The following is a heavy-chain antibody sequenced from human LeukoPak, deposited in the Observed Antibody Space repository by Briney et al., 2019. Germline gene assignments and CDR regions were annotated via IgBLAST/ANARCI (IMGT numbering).Heavy chain of an antibody. Sequence: PGGSLRLSCAASGLTISSNYMNWVRQAPGKGLEWVSVIYSGGSTYYADSVKGRFTISRDNAKSSLYLQMNSLRADDTAVYYCTRVAEAAAFDYWGQGTLVTVSS. J-gene: IGHJ4*02. D-gene: IGHD6-13*01. CDR1: GLTISSNY. CDR3: TRVAEAAAFDY. V-gene: IGHV3-66*01. CDR2: IYSGGST.